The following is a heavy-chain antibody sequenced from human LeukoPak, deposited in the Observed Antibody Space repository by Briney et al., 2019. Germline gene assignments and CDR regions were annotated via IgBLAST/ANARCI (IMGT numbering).Heavy chain of an antibody. CDR2: IIPILGIA. V-gene: IGHV1-69*04. Sequence: GASVKVSCKASGGTFSSYAISWVRQAPGQGLEWMGRIIPILGIANYAQKFQGRVTITADKSTSTAYMELSSLRSEDTAVYYCARDIIAPGSLLYYDYWGQGTLVTVSS. CDR1: GGTFSSYA. D-gene: IGHD6-13*01. J-gene: IGHJ4*02. CDR3: ARDIIAPGSLLYYDY.